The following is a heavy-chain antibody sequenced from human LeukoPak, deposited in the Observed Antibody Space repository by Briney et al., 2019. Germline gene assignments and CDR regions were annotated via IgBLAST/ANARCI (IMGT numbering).Heavy chain of an antibody. V-gene: IGHV3-23*01. CDR3: AKAAGRGYNYGDYFDY. J-gene: IGHJ4*02. D-gene: IGHD5-18*01. CDR1: GFTFSNSA. Sequence: GGSLRLSCAASGFTFSNSAMSWVRQAPGKGLEWVSAISGSGGGTYYADSVKGRFTISRDNSKNTLYVQLNSLRDEDTAVYYCAKAAGRGYNYGDYFDYWGQGTLVTVSS. CDR2: ISGSGGGT.